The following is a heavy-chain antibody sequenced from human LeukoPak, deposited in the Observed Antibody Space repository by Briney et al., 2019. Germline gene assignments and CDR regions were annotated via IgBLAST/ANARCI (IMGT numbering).Heavy chain of an antibody. D-gene: IGHD6-6*01. Sequence: ASVKVSCKASGYTFTSYGISWVRQAPGQGLEWMGWISAYNGNTNYAQKLQGRVTMTTDTSTSTAYMELRSLRSDDTAVYYCAREYSSSGRRYYYYYGMDVWGQGTTVTVSS. CDR1: GYTFTSYG. CDR2: ISAYNGNT. V-gene: IGHV1-18*01. CDR3: AREYSSSGRRYYYYYGMDV. J-gene: IGHJ6*02.